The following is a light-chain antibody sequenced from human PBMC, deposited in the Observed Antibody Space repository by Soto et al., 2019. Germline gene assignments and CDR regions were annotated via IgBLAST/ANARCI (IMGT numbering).Light chain of an antibody. V-gene: IGLV1-44*01. CDR1: SSNIGSNT. CDR2: KNN. J-gene: IGLJ2*01. Sequence: QAVVTQPPSASGTPGQRVTISCSGSSSNIGSNTVNWYQQLPGTAPQLLIYKNNKRPSGVPDRFSGSKSGTSASLAISGLQSEDEADYYCAAWDDSLNGVLFGGGTKLTVL. CDR3: AAWDDSLNGVL.